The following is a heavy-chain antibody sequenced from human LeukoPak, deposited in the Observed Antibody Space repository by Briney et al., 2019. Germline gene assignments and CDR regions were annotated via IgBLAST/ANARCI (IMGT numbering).Heavy chain of an antibody. D-gene: IGHD2-2*01. Sequence: SETLSLTCTISGGSISSYYWSWIRQPPGKGLECIGLIHYSGSTDNNPSLKSRVTISIDTSKNQFSLTLNSVTAADTAVYYCARQYCSSTICYFDYWGQGTLVTVSS. CDR3: ARQYCSSTICYFDY. CDR2: IHYSGST. J-gene: IGHJ4*02. CDR1: GGSISSYY. V-gene: IGHV4-59*08.